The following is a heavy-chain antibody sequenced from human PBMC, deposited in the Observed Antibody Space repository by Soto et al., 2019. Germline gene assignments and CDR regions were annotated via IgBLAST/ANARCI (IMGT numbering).Heavy chain of an antibody. CDR2: IYYSGRT. D-gene: IGHD3-10*01. CDR1: GDSINSRSYY. Sequence: SETLSLTCTVTGDSINSRSYYWGWIRQPPGKGLEWIGSIYYSGRTYNNPSLRSRVSMSIDTSKNQFSLKLSSVTAADTAVYYCARRVKYGSGRRPAYYFDYWGQGTLVTVSS. V-gene: IGHV4-39*07. J-gene: IGHJ4*02. CDR3: ARRVKYGSGRRPAYYFDY.